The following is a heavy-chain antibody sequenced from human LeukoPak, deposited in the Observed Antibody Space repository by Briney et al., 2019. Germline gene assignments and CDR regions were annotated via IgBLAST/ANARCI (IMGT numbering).Heavy chain of an antibody. CDR2: ISAYNGNT. Sequence: ASVKVSCKASGYTFTSYGISWARQAPGQGLEWMGWISAYNGNTNYAQKLQGRVTMTTDTSTSTAYMELRSLRSDDTAVYYCARDLGYCSSTSCYTIDYWGQGTLVTVSS. CDR1: GYTFTSYG. CDR3: ARDLGYCSSTSCYTIDY. J-gene: IGHJ4*02. D-gene: IGHD2-2*02. V-gene: IGHV1-18*01.